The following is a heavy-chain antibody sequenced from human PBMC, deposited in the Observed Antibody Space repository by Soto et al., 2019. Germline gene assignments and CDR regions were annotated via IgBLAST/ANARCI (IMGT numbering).Heavy chain of an antibody. J-gene: IGHJ4*02. Sequence: QVQLQQWGAGLLKPSETLSLTCAVYGGSFSGYYWSWIRQPPGKGLEWIGEINHSGSTNYNPSLKSRVTIAVDTSMNHFAMKPSSVTAPDTAVYYCARDPRAAAVLSDYWGQGTLVTVSS. D-gene: IGHD6-13*01. V-gene: IGHV4-34*01. CDR2: INHSGST. CDR1: GGSFSGYY. CDR3: ARDPRAAAVLSDY.